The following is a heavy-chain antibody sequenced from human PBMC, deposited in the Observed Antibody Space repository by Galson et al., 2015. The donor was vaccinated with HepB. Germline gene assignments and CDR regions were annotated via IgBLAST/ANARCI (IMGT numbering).Heavy chain of an antibody. CDR2: ISYDGSNK. V-gene: IGHV3-30*18. J-gene: IGHJ6*03. CDR3: AKGSAPDDFWSAQRPYYYYMDV. Sequence: SLRLSCAASGFTFSSYGMHWVRQAPGKGLEWVAVISYDGSNKYYADSVKGRSTISRDNSKNTLYLQMNSLRAEDTAVYYCAKGSAPDDFWSAQRPYYYYMDVWGKGTTVTVSS. D-gene: IGHD3-3*01. CDR1: GFTFSSYG.